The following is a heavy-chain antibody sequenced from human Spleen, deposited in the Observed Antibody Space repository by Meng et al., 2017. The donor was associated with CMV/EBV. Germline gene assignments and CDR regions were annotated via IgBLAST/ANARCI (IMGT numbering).Heavy chain of an antibody. V-gene: IGHV1-69*05. CDR3: ARGRRDSSGYYGY. CDR2: IIPIFGTA. D-gene: IGHD3-22*01. Sequence: KSSGGTFSSYALSWVRPAPGQGLEWMGGIIPIFGTANYAQTFQGRVTITTDESTSTAYMELSSLRSEDTAVYYCARGRRDSSGYYGYWGQGTLVTVSS. CDR1: GGTFSSYA. J-gene: IGHJ4*02.